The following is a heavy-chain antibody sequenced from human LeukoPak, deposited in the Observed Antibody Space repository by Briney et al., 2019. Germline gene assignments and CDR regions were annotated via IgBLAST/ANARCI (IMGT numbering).Heavy chain of an antibody. CDR1: GFTFSSYA. D-gene: IGHD2-2*01. Sequence: GRSLRLSCAASGFTFSSYAMHWVRQTPGKGLEWVAVISYDGSNKYYADSVKGRFTISRDNSKNTLYLQMNSLRAEDTAVYYCARGLTYAPGAFDIWGQGTMVTVSS. CDR2: ISYDGSNK. V-gene: IGHV3-30*04. J-gene: IGHJ3*02. CDR3: ARGLTYAPGAFDI.